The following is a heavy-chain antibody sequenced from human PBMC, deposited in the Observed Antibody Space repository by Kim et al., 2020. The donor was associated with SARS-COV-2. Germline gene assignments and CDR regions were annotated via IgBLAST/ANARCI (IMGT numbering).Heavy chain of an antibody. D-gene: IGHD1-1*01. CDR2: ISAYNGNT. J-gene: IGHJ6*02. CDR1: GYTFTSYG. Sequence: ASVKVSCKASGYTFTSYGISWVRQAPGQGLEWMGWISAYNGNTNYAQKLQGRVTMTTDTSTSTAYMELRSLRSDDTAVYYCASFTGTTGGTYYYYGMDVWGQGTTVTVSS. CDR3: ASFTGTTGGTYYYYGMDV. V-gene: IGHV1-18*01.